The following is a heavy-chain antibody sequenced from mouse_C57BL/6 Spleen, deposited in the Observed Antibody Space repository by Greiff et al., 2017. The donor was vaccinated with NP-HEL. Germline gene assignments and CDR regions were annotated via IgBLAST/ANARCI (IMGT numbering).Heavy chain of an antibody. CDR1: GYAFSSSW. J-gene: IGHJ4*01. CDR3: ARFRYYGSSYDYAMDY. V-gene: IGHV1-82*01. Sequence: QVQLQQSGPELVKPGASVKISCKASGYAFSSSWMNWVKQRPGKGLEWIGRIYPGDGDTNYNGKFKGKATLTADKSSSTAYMQLSSLTSEDSAVYFCARFRYYGSSYDYAMDYWGQGTSVTVSS. D-gene: IGHD1-1*01. CDR2: IYPGDGDT.